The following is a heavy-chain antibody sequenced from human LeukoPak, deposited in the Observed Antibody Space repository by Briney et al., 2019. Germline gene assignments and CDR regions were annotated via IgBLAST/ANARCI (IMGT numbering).Heavy chain of an antibody. CDR3: AKLGEWEPTASGEIDY. D-gene: IGHD1-26*01. CDR1: GFTFSSYA. J-gene: IGHJ4*02. V-gene: IGHV3-23*01. Sequence: GGSLRLSCAASGFTFSSYAMTWVRQAPGKGLEWVSILSGSGGSTYYADSVKGRFTISRDNSKNTLYLQMNSLRVEDTAVYYCAKLGEWEPTASGEIDYWGQGTLVTVSS. CDR2: LSGSGGST.